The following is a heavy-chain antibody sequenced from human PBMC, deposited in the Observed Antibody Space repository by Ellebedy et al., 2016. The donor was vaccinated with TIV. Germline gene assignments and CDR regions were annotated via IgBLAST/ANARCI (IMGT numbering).Heavy chain of an antibody. D-gene: IGHD3-9*01. Sequence: ASVKVSXXASGYTFTSYDINWVRQATGQGLEWMGWMNPNSGNTGYAQKFQGRVTMTRNTSISTAYMELSSLRSEDTAVYYCARGGGRYFDWLALGYYYGMDVWGQGTTVTVSS. CDR2: MNPNSGNT. J-gene: IGHJ6*02. CDR1: GYTFTSYD. V-gene: IGHV1-8*01. CDR3: ARGGGRYFDWLALGYYYGMDV.